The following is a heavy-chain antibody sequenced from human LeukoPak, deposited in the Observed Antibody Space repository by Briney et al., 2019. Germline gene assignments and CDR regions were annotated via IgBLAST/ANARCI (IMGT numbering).Heavy chain of an antibody. CDR3: ARVRGMFAFDI. J-gene: IGHJ3*02. V-gene: IGHV4-59*01. D-gene: IGHD3-10*01. CDR1: GGSISSYY. Sequence: PSETLSLTCTVSGGSISSYYWSWIRQPPGKGLEWIGYIYYSGSTNYNPSLKSRVTISVDTSKNQFSLKLSSVTAADTAVYYCARVRGMFAFDIWGQGTMVTVSS. CDR2: IYYSGST.